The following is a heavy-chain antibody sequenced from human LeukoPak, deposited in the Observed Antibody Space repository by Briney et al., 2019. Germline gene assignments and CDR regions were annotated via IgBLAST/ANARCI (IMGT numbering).Heavy chain of an antibody. Sequence: ASVKVSCKASGYTFTSYGISWVRQAPGQGLEWMGWISAYNGNTNYAQKLQGRVTMTTDTSTSTAYTELRSLRSDDTAVYYCARDSGITGTTGAIDYWGQGTLVTVSS. D-gene: IGHD1-20*01. CDR3: ARDSGITGTTGAIDY. CDR2: ISAYNGNT. J-gene: IGHJ4*02. V-gene: IGHV1-18*01. CDR1: GYTFTSYG.